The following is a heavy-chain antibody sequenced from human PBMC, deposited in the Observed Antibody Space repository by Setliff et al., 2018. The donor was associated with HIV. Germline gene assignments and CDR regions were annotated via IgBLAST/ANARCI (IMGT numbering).Heavy chain of an antibody. CDR2: IYPGDSDT. J-gene: IGHJ5*02. V-gene: IGHV5-51*01. Sequence: PGESLKISCKASGYTFTDYWIGWVRQMPGKGLEWMAIIYPGDSDTRYSPSFQGQVTISADKSISTAYLQWSSLKASDTAMYYCVRHVSSSAVFDPWGQGTLVTVSS. D-gene: IGHD3-10*01. CDR3: VRHVSSSAVFDP. CDR1: GYTFTDYW.